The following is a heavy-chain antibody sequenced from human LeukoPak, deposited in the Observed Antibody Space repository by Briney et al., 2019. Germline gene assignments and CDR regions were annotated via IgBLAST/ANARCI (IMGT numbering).Heavy chain of an antibody. Sequence: PGGSLRLSCAASGFTFSSYNMSWVRQAPGKGLEWVSSISSSSGYIYYADSVKGRFTISRDNAKNSLYLQMTSLRAKDTAVYYCARDSGTSYSSGWYDYWGQGTLVTVSS. CDR1: GFTFSSYN. V-gene: IGHV3-21*01. CDR3: ARDSGTSYSSGWYDY. D-gene: IGHD6-19*01. J-gene: IGHJ4*02. CDR2: ISSSSGYI.